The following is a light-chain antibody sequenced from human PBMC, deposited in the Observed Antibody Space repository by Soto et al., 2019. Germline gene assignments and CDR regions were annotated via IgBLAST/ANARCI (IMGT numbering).Light chain of an antibody. Sequence: QSALTQPPSVSGAPGQRVTISCTGSSSNIGAGYDVHWYQQLPGTAPKLLIYGNSNRPSGVPDRFSGSKSGTSASLAITGLQAEDEADYYCQSYDNSLSGSGVFGTGTKLTVL. CDR1: SSNIGAGYD. J-gene: IGLJ1*01. V-gene: IGLV1-40*01. CDR2: GNS. CDR3: QSYDNSLSGSGV.